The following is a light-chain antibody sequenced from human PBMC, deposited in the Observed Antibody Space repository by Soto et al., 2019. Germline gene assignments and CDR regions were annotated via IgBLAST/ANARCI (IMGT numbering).Light chain of an antibody. CDR1: QTVRTNY. CDR3: QLYSDSPLT. J-gene: IGKJ4*01. Sequence: EIVLTQSPGTLSLSPGERATLSCRASQTVRTNYLAWFQHKPGQAPRLLIYGASSRATGIPDRFSGSGSAKDFTLTINRLEPEDFAVYFCQLYSDSPLTFGGGTKVEIK. V-gene: IGKV3-20*01. CDR2: GAS.